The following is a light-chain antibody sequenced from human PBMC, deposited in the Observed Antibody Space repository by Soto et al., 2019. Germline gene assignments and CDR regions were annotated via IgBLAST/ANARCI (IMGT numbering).Light chain of an antibody. CDR2: GAF. CDR1: QSISSSY. Sequence: EIVLTQSPGTLSLSPGERATLSCRASQSISSSYLAWYQQKPGQAPRLLIFGAFSRATGIPDRFSGSGSGTDFTLTISRLEPEDFAVYYCQEYGSSRTFGQGTRWIS. CDR3: QEYGSSRT. V-gene: IGKV3-20*01. J-gene: IGKJ1*01.